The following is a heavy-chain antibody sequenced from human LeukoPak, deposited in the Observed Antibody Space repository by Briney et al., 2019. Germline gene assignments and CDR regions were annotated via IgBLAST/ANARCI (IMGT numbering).Heavy chain of an antibody. Sequence: PGGSLRLSCAASGFSFSSYAMSWVRQAPGKGLEWVSAISKSGDSTFYADSVKGRFTISRDNSQNTLYVQMNSLRAEDTAVYYCAKDQGYSSAWYSRDGFDTWGQGTMVTVSS. V-gene: IGHV3-23*01. CDR2: ISKSGDST. J-gene: IGHJ3*02. CDR1: GFSFSSYA. D-gene: IGHD6-19*01. CDR3: AKDQGYSSAWYSRDGFDT.